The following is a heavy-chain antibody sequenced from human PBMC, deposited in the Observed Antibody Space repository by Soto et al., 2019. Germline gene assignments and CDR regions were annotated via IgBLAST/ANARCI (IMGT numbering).Heavy chain of an antibody. D-gene: IGHD6-13*01. CDR1: GFTFSSYA. J-gene: IGHJ4*02. CDR3: AKRSRIIAAASRTHFDY. V-gene: IGHV3-23*01. CDR2: ISGSGGST. Sequence: GGSLRLSCAASGFTFSSYAMSWVRQAPRKGLEWVSAISGSGGSTYYADSVKGRFTISRDNSKNTLYLQMNSLRAEDTAVYYCAKRSRIIAAASRTHFDYWGQGTLVTVSS.